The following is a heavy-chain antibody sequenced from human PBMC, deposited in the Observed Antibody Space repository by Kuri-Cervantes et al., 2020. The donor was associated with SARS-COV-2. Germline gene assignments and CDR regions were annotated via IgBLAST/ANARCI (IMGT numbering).Heavy chain of an antibody. Sequence: LSLTCAASGFTFDDYAMHWVRQAPGKGLEWVSGISWNSGSIGYADSVKGRFTISRDNAKNSLYLQMSSLRAEDTAVYYCARDLRLGKSLDYWGQGTLVTVSS. CDR3: ARDLRLGKSLDY. CDR1: GFTFDDYA. J-gene: IGHJ4*02. CDR2: ISWNSGSI. V-gene: IGHV3-9*01. D-gene: IGHD7-27*01.